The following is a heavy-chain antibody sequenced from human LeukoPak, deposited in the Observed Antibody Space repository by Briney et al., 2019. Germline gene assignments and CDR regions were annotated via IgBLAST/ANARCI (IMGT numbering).Heavy chain of an antibody. CDR1: GYTFTGYY. CDR3: ARDWSPGGSKNAFDI. CDR2: INPKNGDT. D-gene: IGHD2-15*01. Sequence: ASVKVSCKASGYTFTGYYMHWVRQAPGQGLEWMGWINPKNGDTNQAQKFQGWVTLTRDTSISTAYMELSRLTSDDTAMYYCARDWSPGGSKNAFDIWGQGTMVTVSS. V-gene: IGHV1-2*04. J-gene: IGHJ3*02.